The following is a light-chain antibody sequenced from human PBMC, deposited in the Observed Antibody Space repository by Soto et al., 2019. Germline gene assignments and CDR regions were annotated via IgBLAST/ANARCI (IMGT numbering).Light chain of an antibody. CDR2: GAS. J-gene: IGKJ1*01. V-gene: IGKV3-15*01. Sequence: EIVMTQSPATLSVSPGERATLSCRASQSVSSNLAWYQQKPGQAPRLLIYGASTRATGIPARFSGSGSWTEFTLTISSLQYDDFAVYYCQQDNYWPPWTFGQGTKVEIK. CDR3: QQDNYWPPWT. CDR1: QSVSSN.